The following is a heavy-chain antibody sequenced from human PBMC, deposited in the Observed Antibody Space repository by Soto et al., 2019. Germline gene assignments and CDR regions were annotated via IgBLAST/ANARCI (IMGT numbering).Heavy chain of an antibody. D-gene: IGHD6-6*01. CDR3: GRRAARNYIDS. Sequence: EGSLRLSCVASGFTFSDYSMSWIRQAPGKGLEWLAFIDSRGSTLSYADSVRGRFTISRDNAENSVYLQMDSVRADDTAVYYCGRRAARNYIDSWGQGNSVTVS. CDR2: IDSRGSTL. CDR1: GFTFSDYS. J-gene: IGHJ4*02. V-gene: IGHV3-11*01.